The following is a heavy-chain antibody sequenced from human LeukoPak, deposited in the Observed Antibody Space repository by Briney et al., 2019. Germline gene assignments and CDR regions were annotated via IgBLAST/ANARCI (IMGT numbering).Heavy chain of an antibody. V-gene: IGHV3-33*01. CDR1: GVTFSRYG. J-gene: IGHJ4*02. D-gene: IGHD3-10*01. Sequence: VSSLRLSCATSGVTFSRYGMHCGRQAPGKGLEWVAVIWYDGSNKYYADSAKGRFTISRDNSKNTLYLQMNSLRVEDTSVYYCARGNSYGSGNDYPPPDYWGQGTLVTVSS. CDR2: IWYDGSNK. CDR3: ARGNSYGSGNDYPPPDY.